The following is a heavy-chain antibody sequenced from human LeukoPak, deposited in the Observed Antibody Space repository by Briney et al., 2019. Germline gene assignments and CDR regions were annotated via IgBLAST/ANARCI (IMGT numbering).Heavy chain of an antibody. J-gene: IGHJ6*03. Sequence: SETLSLTCAVYGGSFSGYYWSWIRQPPGRGLEWIGEINHSGSTNYSPSLKSRVTISVDTSKNQFSLKLSSVTAADTAVYYCARGSFRYCSGGSCYSLMVYYYYYMDVWGKGTTVTVSS. CDR1: GGSFSGYY. D-gene: IGHD2-15*01. CDR2: INHSGST. V-gene: IGHV4-34*01. CDR3: ARGSFRYCSGGSCYSLMVYYYYYMDV.